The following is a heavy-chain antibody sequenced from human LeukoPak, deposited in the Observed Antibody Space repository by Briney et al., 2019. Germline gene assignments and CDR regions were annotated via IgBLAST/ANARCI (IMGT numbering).Heavy chain of an antibody. V-gene: IGHV4-34*01. J-gene: IGHJ4*02. CDR2: INHSGGT. CDR1: GGSFSGYY. D-gene: IGHD3-22*01. Sequence: PSETLSLTCAVYGGSFSGYYWSWIRQPPGKGLEWIGEINHSGGTNYNPSLKSRVTISVDTSKNQFSLKLSSVTAADTAVYYCARACYDSSGYYSPFDYWGQGTLVTVSS. CDR3: ARACYDSSGYYSPFDY.